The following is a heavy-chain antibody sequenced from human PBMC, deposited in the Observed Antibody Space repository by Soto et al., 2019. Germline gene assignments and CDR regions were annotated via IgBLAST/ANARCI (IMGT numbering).Heavy chain of an antibody. CDR2: MNPNSGNT. Sequence: ASVKVSCKASGYTFTSYYINWVRQATGQGLEWMGWMNPNSGNTGYAQKFQGRVTMTRNTSISTAYMELSSLRSEDTAVYYCARGYGWNYAASYYYMDVWGKGTTVTVSS. CDR1: GYTFTSYY. V-gene: IGHV1-8*01. CDR3: ARGYGWNYAASYYYMDV. J-gene: IGHJ6*03. D-gene: IGHD1-7*01.